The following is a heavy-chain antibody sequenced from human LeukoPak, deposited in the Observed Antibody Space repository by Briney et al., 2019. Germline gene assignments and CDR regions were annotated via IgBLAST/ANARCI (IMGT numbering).Heavy chain of an antibody. CDR2: ISGSGGST. Sequence: GGSLRLSCAASGFTFSSYAMSWVRLAPGKGLEWVSAISGSGGSTYYADSVKGRFTISRDNSKNTLYLQMNSLRAEDTAVYYCAKGGDILTGYLDYWGQGTLVTVSS. V-gene: IGHV3-23*01. J-gene: IGHJ4*02. D-gene: IGHD3-9*01. CDR1: GFTFSSYA. CDR3: AKGGDILTGYLDY.